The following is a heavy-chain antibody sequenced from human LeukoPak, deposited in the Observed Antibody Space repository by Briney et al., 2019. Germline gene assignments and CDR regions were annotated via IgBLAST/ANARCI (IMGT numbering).Heavy chain of an antibody. CDR1: GFTFSTYA. Sequence: GGSLRLSCAASGFTFSTYATSWVRQAPGKGLEWVSSISGSGGSTYYADSVKGRFTISRDNSKNTLSLQMNSLRVDDPAVYYCARGRNSPVGNWFDPWGQGTLVTVSS. J-gene: IGHJ5*02. CDR2: ISGSGGST. D-gene: IGHD1-26*01. CDR3: ARGRNSPVGNWFDP. V-gene: IGHV3-23*01.